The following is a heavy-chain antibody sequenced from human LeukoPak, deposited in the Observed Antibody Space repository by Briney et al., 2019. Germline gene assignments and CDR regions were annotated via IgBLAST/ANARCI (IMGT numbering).Heavy chain of an antibody. CDR1: GFTFSTAW. CDR3: TTDGYCSGGNCYSYDY. Sequence: GGSLRLSCAASGFTFSTAWVNWVRPALGKGLEWVVRIKSKTDGGTIDYAAPVKGRFTISRDDSKNTLYLQMNSLKTEDTAVYYCTTDGYCSGGNCYSYDYWGLGTLVTVSS. J-gene: IGHJ4*02. V-gene: IGHV3-15*01. CDR2: IKSKTDGGTI. D-gene: IGHD2-15*01.